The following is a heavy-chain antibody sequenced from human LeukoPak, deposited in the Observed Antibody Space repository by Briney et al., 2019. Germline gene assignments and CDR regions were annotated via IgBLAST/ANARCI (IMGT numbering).Heavy chain of an antibody. CDR3: ATKKYSGSFYAF. J-gene: IGHJ4*02. CDR1: GYSSTDYY. CDR2: IKPNSGDT. D-gene: IGHD1-26*01. Sequence: GASVKVSCKASGYSSTDYYIYWVRQAPGQGLEWMGWIKPNSGDTNYVQKFEGRVTMTRDTSISTAYMELSSLRSDDTAAYYCATKKYSGSFYAFWGQGTLVTVSS. V-gene: IGHV1-2*02.